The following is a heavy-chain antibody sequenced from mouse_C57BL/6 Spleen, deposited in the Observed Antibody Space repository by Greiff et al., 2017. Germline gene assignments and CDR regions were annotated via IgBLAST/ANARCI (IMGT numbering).Heavy chain of an antibody. V-gene: IGHV1-62-2*01. CDR2: FYPGSGSI. D-gene: IGHD1-1*01. J-gene: IGHJ4*01. CDR1: GYTFTEYT. Sequence: QVQLQQSGAELVKPGASVKLSCKASGYTFTEYTIHWVKQRSGQGLEWIGWFYPGSGSIKYNEKFKDKATLTADKSSSTVYMELSRLTSEDSAVYFCARHEEGYYYGSKDYAMDYWGQGTSVTVSS. CDR3: ARHEEGYYYGSKDYAMDY.